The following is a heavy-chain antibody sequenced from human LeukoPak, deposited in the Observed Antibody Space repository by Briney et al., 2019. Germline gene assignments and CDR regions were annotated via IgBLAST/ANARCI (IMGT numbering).Heavy chain of an antibody. CDR3: ARGVYIAAAQYGY. J-gene: IGHJ4*02. D-gene: IGHD6-13*01. Sequence: SETLSLTCTVAGGSISSYYWSWIRQPPGKGLKRIRYIYYSGTTNYNPSLKSRVTIAVDTSKNQFSLKLSSVTAADTAVYYCARGVYIAAAQYGYWGQGTLVTVSS. V-gene: IGHV4-59*01. CDR1: GGSISSYY. CDR2: IYYSGTT.